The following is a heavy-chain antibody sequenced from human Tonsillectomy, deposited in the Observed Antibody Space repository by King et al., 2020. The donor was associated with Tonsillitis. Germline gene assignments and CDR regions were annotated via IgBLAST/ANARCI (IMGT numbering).Heavy chain of an antibody. CDR1: GGSINSDIYY. V-gene: IGHV4-30-4*01. J-gene: IGHJ4*02. CDR2: IYYSGST. D-gene: IGHD2-21*02. CDR3: ARTYCGGDCWFDF. Sequence: HVQLQESGPGLVKPSQTLSLTCTVSGGSINSDIYYWSWIRQPPGKGLEWFGYIYYSGSTYYNPSLKSRVTISVDTSKNQFSLKLSSVTAADTAVFYCARTYCGGDCWFDFWGQGTLVTVSS.